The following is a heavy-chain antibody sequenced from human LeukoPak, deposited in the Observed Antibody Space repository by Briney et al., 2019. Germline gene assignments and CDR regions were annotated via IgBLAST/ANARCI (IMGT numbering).Heavy chain of an antibody. CDR1: GYSISSGYY. Sequence: SETLSLTCTVSGYSISSGYYWGWIRQPPGKGLEWIGSIYHSGSTYYNPSLKSRVTISVDTSKNQFSLKLSSVTAADTAVYYCAINPPSNYYDDWGQGTLVTVSS. D-gene: IGHD2/OR15-2a*01. J-gene: IGHJ4*02. CDR2: IYHSGST. V-gene: IGHV4-38-2*02. CDR3: AINPPSNYYDD.